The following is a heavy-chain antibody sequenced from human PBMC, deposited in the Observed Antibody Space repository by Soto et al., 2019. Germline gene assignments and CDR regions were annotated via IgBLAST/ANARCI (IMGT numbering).Heavy chain of an antibody. V-gene: IGHV4-61*01. CDR2: IYYSGST. J-gene: IGHJ4*02. D-gene: IGHD4-17*01. CDR3: ATAAGDGDYRLDY. Sequence: QVQLQESGPGLVKPSETLSLTCTVSGGSVSSGSYYWSWIRQPPGKGLEWIGYIYYSGSTDYNPSLRIRVTTSVDTSKTQFSLTLSSVTAADPAVYYCATAAGDGDYRLDYWGQGTLVTVSS. CDR1: GGSVSSGSYY.